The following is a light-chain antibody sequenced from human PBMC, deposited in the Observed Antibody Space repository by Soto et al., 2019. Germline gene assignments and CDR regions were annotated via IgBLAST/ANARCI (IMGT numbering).Light chain of an antibody. V-gene: IGLV2-14*01. CDR2: EVS. J-gene: IGLJ2*01. CDR1: SSDVGGYNF. Sequence: QSALTQPASVSGSPGQSITISCIGTSSDVGGYNFVSWYQQHPGKAPKLMIYEVSNRPSGVSTRFYGSKSGNTASLTISGLQAEDEADYYCFSYRSTGILLFGGGTKLTVL. CDR3: FSYRSTGILL.